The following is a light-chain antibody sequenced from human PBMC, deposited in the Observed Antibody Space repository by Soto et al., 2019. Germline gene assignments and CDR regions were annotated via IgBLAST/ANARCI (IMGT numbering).Light chain of an antibody. J-gene: IGLJ1*01. V-gene: IGLV1-51*01. CDR1: SFNIGGDS. Sequence: QAVLTEPTCVWAGPRQKVTISWYGSSFNIGGDSVSWYQQLPGTVPKLLIYDDNKRPPGIPDRFSGSKSGTSATLGITGFQTGDEADYYCGSWDSSLSAYVFGTGTKV. CDR3: GSWDSSLSAYV. CDR2: DDN.